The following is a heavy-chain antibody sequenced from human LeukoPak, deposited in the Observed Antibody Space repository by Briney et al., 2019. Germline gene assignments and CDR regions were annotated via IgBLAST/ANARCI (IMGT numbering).Heavy chain of an antibody. D-gene: IGHD1-26*01. CDR2: IYTSGST. V-gene: IGHV4-4*07. Sequence: SQTLSLTCTVSGGSISSYYWSWIRQPAGKGLEWLGRIYTSGSTNYNPSLKSRVTISVDTSKNQFSLKLSSVTAADTAVYYCARSHSGSFLETYYYYYMDVWGKGTTVTISS. J-gene: IGHJ6*03. CDR3: ARSHSGSFLETYYYYYMDV. CDR1: GGSISSYY.